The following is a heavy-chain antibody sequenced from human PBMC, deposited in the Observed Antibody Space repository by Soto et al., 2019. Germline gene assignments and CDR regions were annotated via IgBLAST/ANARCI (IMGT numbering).Heavy chain of an antibody. D-gene: IGHD2-2*01. CDR3: ASTVVPAAMGGPYWYRIDV. V-gene: IGHV3-74*02. J-gene: IGHJ6*02. CDR2: IDSYGSST. CDR1: GFTFSRHC. Sequence: EVQLVESGGGLVQPGGSLRLACAASGFTFSRHCMHWVRQAPGKGLVWVSRIDSYGSSTHYADSVKGRFTISRDNAKNTFCRQVDSLRADDTAVYYCASTVVPAAMGGPYWYRIDVWGQGPTVPVSS.